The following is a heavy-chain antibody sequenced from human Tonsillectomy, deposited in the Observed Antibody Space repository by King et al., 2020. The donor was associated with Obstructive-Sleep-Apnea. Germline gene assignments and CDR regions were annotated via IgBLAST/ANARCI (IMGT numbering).Heavy chain of an antibody. J-gene: IGHJ6*02. Sequence: VQLVESGGGLVQPGGSLRLACAASGFAFENYWMTWVRQGRGKGLEWVATINEDGSEKYDVDSDKGRFTISRDNAKKSLYLQMNTLRAEDTAVHYCASCSGSGRYMYHSGMDVWGQGSRVTVSS. CDR2: INEDGSEK. CDR1: GFAFENYW. D-gene: IGHD3-10*01. V-gene: IGHV3-7*01. CDR3: ASCSGSGRYMYHSGMDV.